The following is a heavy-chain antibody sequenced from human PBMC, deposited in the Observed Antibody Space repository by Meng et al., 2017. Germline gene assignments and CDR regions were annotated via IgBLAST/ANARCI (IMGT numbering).Heavy chain of an antibody. CDR2: IYDSGSH. CDR1: GGCSKRSNG. V-gene: IGHV4/OR15-8*01. Sequence: GAEAGMLGPSETLSRTCSVSGGCSKRSNGWVWVSQPPGKCLEWIREIYDSGSHQYNPYLKLRVTISVDKSKNQFSLKLSSVTDADTAVYYCARGRYSSGLDRFDYWGQGTLVTVSS. CDR3: ARGRYSSGLDRFDY. D-gene: IGHD6-19*01. J-gene: IGHJ4*02.